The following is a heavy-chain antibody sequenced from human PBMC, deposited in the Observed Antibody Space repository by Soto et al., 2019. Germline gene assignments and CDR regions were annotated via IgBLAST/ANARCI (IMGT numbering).Heavy chain of an antibody. V-gene: IGHV3-72*01. CDR1: GLIFSDYH. CDR2: IRREANSYTT. Sequence: EVQLVESGGGLVQPGGSLRLSCAASGLIFSDYHMDWVRQAPGKGLEWVGRIRREANSYTTEYAASVKGRFTISRDDSKNSLYLQMNSLKGEDTAVYYCAMLGGWSGGSSGMDVWGQGTTVTVSS. D-gene: IGHD6-19*01. J-gene: IGHJ6*02. CDR3: AMLGGWSGGSSGMDV.